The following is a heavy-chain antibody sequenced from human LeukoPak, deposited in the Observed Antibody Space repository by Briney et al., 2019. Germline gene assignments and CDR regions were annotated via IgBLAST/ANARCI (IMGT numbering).Heavy chain of an antibody. J-gene: IGHJ4*02. CDR1: GFTFSRYD. V-gene: IGHV3-48*03. CDR2: ISSSCSTI. D-gene: IGHD4-17*01. CDR3: ARYAPSTYGDYPSDY. Sequence: GGSLRLSCAASGFTFSRYDMNWVRQAPGKGLEWVSYISSSCSTIYYADSVKGRFTISRDNAKNSLYLQMNSLRAEDTAVYYCARYAPSTYGDYPSDYWGQGTLVTVSS.